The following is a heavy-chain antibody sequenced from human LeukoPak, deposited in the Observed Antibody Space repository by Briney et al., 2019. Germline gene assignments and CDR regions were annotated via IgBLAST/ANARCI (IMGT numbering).Heavy chain of an antibody. CDR1: GFTFSSYW. CDR2: INSDGSST. Sequence: GGSLRISCAASGFTFSSYWMHWVRQAPGKGLVWVSRINSDGSSTSYADSVKGRFTISRDNAKNTLYLQMNSLRAEDTAVYYCATAHYDYVWGSPGGAFDIWGQGTMVTVSS. J-gene: IGHJ3*02. CDR3: ATAHYDYVWGSPGGAFDI. D-gene: IGHD3-16*01. V-gene: IGHV3-74*01.